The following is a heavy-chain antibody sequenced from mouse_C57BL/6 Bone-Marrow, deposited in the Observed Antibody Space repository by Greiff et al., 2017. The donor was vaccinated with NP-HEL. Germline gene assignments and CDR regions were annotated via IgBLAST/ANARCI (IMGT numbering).Heavy chain of an antibody. CDR1: GFTFSSYA. Sequence: EVKLQESGGGLVKPGGSLKLSCAASGFTFSSYAMSWVRQTPEKRLEWVATISDGGSYTYYPDNVKGRFTISRDNAKNNLYLQMSHLKSEDTAMYYCARYSFYAMDYWGQGTSVTVSS. CDR2: ISDGGSYT. J-gene: IGHJ4*01. CDR3: ARYSFYAMDY. D-gene: IGHD2-12*01. V-gene: IGHV5-4*03.